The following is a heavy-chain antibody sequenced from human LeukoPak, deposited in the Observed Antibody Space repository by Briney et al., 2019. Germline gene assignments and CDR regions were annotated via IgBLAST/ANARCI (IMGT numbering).Heavy chain of an antibody. V-gene: IGHV3-9*01. D-gene: IGHD6-13*01. CDR2: ISWHSADL. Sequence: GGSLRLSCVASGFSFDDYAMHWVRQAPGKGLEWVSGISWHSADLGYVESVKGRFTISRDNAKNSLYLQMNSLRAEDTAVYYCARIVGAAAGTNVDYWGQGTLVTVSS. CDR1: GFSFDDYA. J-gene: IGHJ4*02. CDR3: ARIVGAAAGTNVDY.